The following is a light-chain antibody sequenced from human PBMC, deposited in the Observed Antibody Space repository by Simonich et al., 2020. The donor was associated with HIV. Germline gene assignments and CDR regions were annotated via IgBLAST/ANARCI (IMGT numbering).Light chain of an antibody. Sequence: QSTGAPSSLSASIGDRVTITCRASQSISSYLNWYQQKPGKAPKLLIYAASSLQSGVPSRFTGSGSGTDFTLTISSLQPDDFATYYCQQYNSYSITFGPGTKVDIK. CDR1: QSISSY. V-gene: IGKV1-39*01. CDR2: AAS. J-gene: IGKJ3*01. CDR3: QQYNSYSIT.